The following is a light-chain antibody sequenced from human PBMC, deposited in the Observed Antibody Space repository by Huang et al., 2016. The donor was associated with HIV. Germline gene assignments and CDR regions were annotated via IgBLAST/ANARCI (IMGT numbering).Light chain of an antibody. Sequence: IVMTQSPATLSASPGERATLSCRASQSVSSNLAWDQQKPGQAPRLLIYGASTRATGSPARFRGSGSGTEFTLTISSLQSEDFAVYYCQQNNNWPPLFTFGPGTKVDIK. V-gene: IGKV3-15*01. J-gene: IGKJ3*01. CDR1: QSVSSN. CDR2: GAS. CDR3: QQNNNWPPLFT.